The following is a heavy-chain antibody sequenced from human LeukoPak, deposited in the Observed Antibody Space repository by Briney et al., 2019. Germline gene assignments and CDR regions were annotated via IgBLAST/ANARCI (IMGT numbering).Heavy chain of an antibody. D-gene: IGHD3-22*01. V-gene: IGHV3-23*01. CDR2: ISGSGGST. CDR3: AQGYDSSGYAAFDI. Sequence: LTGGSLRLSCAASGFTFSSYWMHWVRQAPGKGLEWVSAISGSGGSTYYADSVKGRFTISRDNSKNTLYLQMNSLRAEDTAVYYCAQGYDSSGYAAFDIWGQGTMVTVSS. CDR1: GFTFSSYW. J-gene: IGHJ3*02.